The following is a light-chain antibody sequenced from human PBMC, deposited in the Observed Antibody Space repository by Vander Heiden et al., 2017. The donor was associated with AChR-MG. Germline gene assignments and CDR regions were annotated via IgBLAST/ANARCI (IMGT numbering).Light chain of an antibody. CDR3: QQYNTYSPYT. Sequence: IQMTQSPSTLSASVGDRVTITCRASQSISSWLAWYQQKPGKAPKLLIYDASSLESGVPSRFSGSGSGTEFALTISSLQPDEFATYYCQQYNTYSPYTFGQGTKLAIK. V-gene: IGKV1-5*01. J-gene: IGKJ2*01. CDR1: QSISSW. CDR2: DAS.